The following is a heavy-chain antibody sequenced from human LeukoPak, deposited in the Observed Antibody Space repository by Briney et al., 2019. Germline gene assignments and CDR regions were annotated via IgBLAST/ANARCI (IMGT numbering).Heavy chain of an antibody. CDR1: GFTFDDYA. Sequence: GGSLRLSCAAPGFTFDDYAMHWVRQAPGKGLEWVSGISWNSGSIGYADSVKGRFTISRDNAKNSLYLQMNSLRAEDTALYYCAKAPSGIAVAGYFDYWGQGTLVTVSS. V-gene: IGHV3-9*01. CDR3: AKAPSGIAVAGYFDY. D-gene: IGHD6-19*01. J-gene: IGHJ4*02. CDR2: ISWNSGSI.